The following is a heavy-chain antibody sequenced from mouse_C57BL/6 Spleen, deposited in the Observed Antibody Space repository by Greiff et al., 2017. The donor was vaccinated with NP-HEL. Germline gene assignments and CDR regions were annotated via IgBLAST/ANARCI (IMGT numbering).Heavy chain of an antibody. D-gene: IGHD1-1*01. CDR2: IDPETGGP. CDR3: TKGYGSSAWFAY. V-gene: IGHV1-15*01. J-gene: IGHJ3*01. Sequence: QVQLQQSGAELVRPGASVTLSCKASGYTFTDYEMHWVKQTPVHGLEWIGAIDPETGGPAYNQKFKGKAILTADKSSSTAYMELLSLTSEDSAVYYCTKGYGSSAWFAYWGQGTLVTVSA. CDR1: GYTFTDYE.